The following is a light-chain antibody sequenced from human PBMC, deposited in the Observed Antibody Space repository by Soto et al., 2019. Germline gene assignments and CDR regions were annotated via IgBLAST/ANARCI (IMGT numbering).Light chain of an antibody. CDR1: QTISIW. V-gene: IGKV1-5*01. CDR2: DAS. Sequence: DIQMTQSPSTLSASVGDTVTITCRASQTISIWLAWYQQRRGKAPRLLIYDASTLHGGVPSRFSGSGSGVEFTLTISNLQPDDLATYYCQQYNSFSPYTFGPGTKLEIE. CDR3: QQYNSFSPYT. J-gene: IGKJ2*01.